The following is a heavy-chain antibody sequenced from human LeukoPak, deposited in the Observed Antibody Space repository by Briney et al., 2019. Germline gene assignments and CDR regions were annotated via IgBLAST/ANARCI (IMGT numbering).Heavy chain of an antibody. V-gene: IGHV4-59*01. CDR2: IYYSGST. D-gene: IGHD6-19*01. CDR3: AREAVAGTDHFDY. Sequence: PSETLSLTCTVSGGSISSYYWSWIRQPPGKGLEWIGYIYYSGSTNYNPSLKSRVTISVDTSKNQFSLKLSSVTAADTAVYYCAREAVAGTDHFDYWGQGTLVTVSS. CDR1: GGSISSYY. J-gene: IGHJ4*02.